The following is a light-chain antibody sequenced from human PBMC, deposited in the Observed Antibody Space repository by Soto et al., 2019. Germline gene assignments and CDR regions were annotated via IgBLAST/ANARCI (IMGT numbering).Light chain of an antibody. V-gene: IGLV2-14*01. CDR2: EVS. J-gene: IGLJ2*01. Sequence: QSALTQPASVSGSPGQSITISCTGTSSDVGGYNYVSWYQQHPGKAPKLMTYEVSNRPSGVSNRFSGSKSGNTASLTISGLQAEDEADYYCSSYTSSSTLDVVFGGGTKVTVL. CDR1: SSDVGGYNY. CDR3: SSYTSSSTLDVV.